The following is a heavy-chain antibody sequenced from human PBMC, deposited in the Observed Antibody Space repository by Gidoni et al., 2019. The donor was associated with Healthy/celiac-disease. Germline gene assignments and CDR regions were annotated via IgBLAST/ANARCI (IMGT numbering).Heavy chain of an antibody. CDR2: INSDGSST. J-gene: IGHJ6*02. D-gene: IGHD3-22*01. CDR3: ARKDYYDSSGYYGSYYYGMDV. Sequence: EVQLVESGGGLVQPGGSLRLSCAASGFPFSSYWMHWVRQAPGKGLVWVSRINSDGSSTSYADAVKGRFTISRDNAKNTLYLQMNSLRAEDTAVYYCARKDYYDSSGYYGSYYYGMDVWGQGTTVTVSS. CDR1: GFPFSSYW. V-gene: IGHV3-74*01.